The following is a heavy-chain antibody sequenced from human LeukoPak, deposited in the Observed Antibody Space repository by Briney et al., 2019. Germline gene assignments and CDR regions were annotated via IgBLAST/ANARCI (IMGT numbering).Heavy chain of an antibody. J-gene: IGHJ6*03. D-gene: IGHD3-9*01. CDR2: VYTSGIT. CDR3: ARHNGFDRGYYYYMDV. V-gene: IGHV4-4*07. Sequence: SETLSLTCTVSGGFINSYYWSWIRQPAGKGLEWIGRVYTSGITNYNPSLKSRITMSVDTSKNQFSLKLTSVTAADTAVYYCARHNGFDRGYYYYMDVWGKGTTVTVSS. CDR1: GGFINSYY.